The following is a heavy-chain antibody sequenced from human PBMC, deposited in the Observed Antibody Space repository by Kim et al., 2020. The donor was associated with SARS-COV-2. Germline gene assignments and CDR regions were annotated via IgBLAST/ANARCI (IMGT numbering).Heavy chain of an antibody. J-gene: IGHJ5*02. CDR3: ARDGAQWLVGNWFYP. D-gene: IGHD6-19*01. Sequence: ASVKVSCKASGYTFTSYGISWVRQAPGQGLEWMGWISAYNGNTNYAQKLQSRVTMTTDTSTSTAYMELRGLRSDDTAVYYCARDGAQWLVGNWFYPWGQGTLVTVSS. V-gene: IGHV1-18*04. CDR1: GYTFTSYG. CDR2: ISAYNGNT.